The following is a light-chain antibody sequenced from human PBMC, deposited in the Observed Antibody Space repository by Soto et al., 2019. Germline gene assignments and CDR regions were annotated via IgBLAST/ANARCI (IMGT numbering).Light chain of an antibody. V-gene: IGLV7-46*01. CDR3: LLSYHAARG. CDR2: DTS. Sequence: QAVVTQEPSLPVSPGGTVTLTCGSSTGAVTSNHHPYWFQQKAGQAPRTLIYDTSNKHSWTPARFSGSLLGDKAALTLSGAQPEDEAQYSCLLSYHAARGFGGGTKLTVL. J-gene: IGLJ2*01. CDR1: TGAVTSNHH.